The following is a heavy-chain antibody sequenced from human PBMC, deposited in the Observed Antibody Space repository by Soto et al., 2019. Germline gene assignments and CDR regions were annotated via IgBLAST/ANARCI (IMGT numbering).Heavy chain of an antibody. CDR1: GGTFSRHA. Sequence: QVQLVQSGAEGRKPGSSVKVSCKASGGTFSRHAISWVRQAPGQGLEWMGGIIPIFGTANHAQKFQGRVTIIADEATIRVYMELRSLRSEDTAMYYCARGWGYDSNDYYYAYWGQGTLVIVSS. CDR3: ARGWGYDSNDYYYAY. D-gene: IGHD3-22*01. J-gene: IGHJ4*02. CDR2: IIPIFGTA. V-gene: IGHV1-69*01.